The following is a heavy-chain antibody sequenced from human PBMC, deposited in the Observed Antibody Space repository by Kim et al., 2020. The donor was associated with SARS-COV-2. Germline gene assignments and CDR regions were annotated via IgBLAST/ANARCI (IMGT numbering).Heavy chain of an antibody. CDR3: ARLPIMVRGLDY. CDR2: ISSSSSYI. D-gene: IGHD3-10*01. J-gene: IGHJ4*02. Sequence: GGSLRLSCAASGFTFSSYSMNWVRQAPGKGLEWVSSISSSSSYIYYADSVKGRFTISRDNAKNSLYLQMNSLRAEDTAVYYCARLPIMVRGLDYWGQGTLVTVSS. V-gene: IGHV3-21*04. CDR1: GFTFSSYS.